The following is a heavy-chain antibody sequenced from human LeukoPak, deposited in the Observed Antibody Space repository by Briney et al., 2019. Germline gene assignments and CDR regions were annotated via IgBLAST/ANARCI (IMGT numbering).Heavy chain of an antibody. CDR3: ARDDYGGLNY. V-gene: IGHV3-74*01. J-gene: IGHJ4*02. CDR1: GFTLSSYS. D-gene: IGHD4-23*01. CDR2: INGDGSST. Sequence: GGSLRLSCAASGFTLSSYSMHWVRQAPGKGLVWVSRINGDGSSTSYADSVKRRFTISRDNAKNTLYMQMNSLRAEDTAVYYCARDDYGGLNYWGQGTLVTVSS.